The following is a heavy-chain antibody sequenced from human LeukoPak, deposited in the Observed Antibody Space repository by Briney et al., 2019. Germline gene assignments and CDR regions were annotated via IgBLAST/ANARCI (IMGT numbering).Heavy chain of an antibody. Sequence: ASVTVSCKASGYTFTSYGISWVRQAPGQGLEWMGWISAYNGNTNYAQKLQGRVTMTTDTSASTAYMELRSLRSDDTAVYYCARDLIGGVRGVITYYFDYWGQGTLVTVSS. CDR2: ISAYNGNT. CDR3: ARDLIGGVRGVITYYFDY. J-gene: IGHJ4*02. V-gene: IGHV1-18*01. D-gene: IGHD3-10*01. CDR1: GYTFTSYG.